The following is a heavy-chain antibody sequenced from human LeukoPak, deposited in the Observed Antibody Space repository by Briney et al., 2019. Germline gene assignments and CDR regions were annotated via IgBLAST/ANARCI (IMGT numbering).Heavy chain of an antibody. CDR1: GGTFISYT. J-gene: IGHJ4*02. Sequence: ASVKVSCKASGGTFISYTISWVGQAPGQGLEWIGRIIPILGIANYAQKSQGRVTITADKSTSTAYMELSSLRSEDTAVYYCARDSVLVPAATFDYWGQGTLVTVSS. V-gene: IGHV1-69*04. CDR3: ARDSVLVPAATFDY. D-gene: IGHD2-2*01. CDR2: IIPILGIA.